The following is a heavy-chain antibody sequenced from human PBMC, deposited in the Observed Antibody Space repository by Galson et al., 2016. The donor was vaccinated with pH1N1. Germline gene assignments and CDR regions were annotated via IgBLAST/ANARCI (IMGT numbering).Heavy chain of an antibody. V-gene: IGHV3-23*01. J-gene: IGHJ4*02. CDR3: AKDRNFYYFDN. CDR1: GFTFSTYA. CDR2: TSPTDGST. Sequence: LRLSCASSGFTFSTYALSWVRQAPGKGLEWVSTTSPTDGSTYYADSVKGRFTISRDNSKNTLYLQMNSLRAEDTAVYYCAKDRNFYYFDNWGQGSLVSVSS.